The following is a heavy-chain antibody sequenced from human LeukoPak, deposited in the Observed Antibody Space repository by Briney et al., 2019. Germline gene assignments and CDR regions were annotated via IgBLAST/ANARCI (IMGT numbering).Heavy chain of an antibody. CDR3: ARHITGYSSGWLGDYYYGMDV. V-gene: IGHV5-10-1*01. Sequence: GESLKISCKGSGYRLTSFWISWVRQMPGKGLRWMGGIDPSDSYTNYSQAFQGHVTISADKSISTAYLQWSSLKASDTAMYYCARHITGYSSGWLGDYYYGMDVWGQGTTVTVSS. J-gene: IGHJ6*02. CDR2: IDPSDSYT. D-gene: IGHD6-19*01. CDR1: GYRLTSFW.